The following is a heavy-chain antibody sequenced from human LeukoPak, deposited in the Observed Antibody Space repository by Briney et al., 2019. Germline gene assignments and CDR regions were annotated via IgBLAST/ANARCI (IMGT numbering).Heavy chain of an antibody. J-gene: IGHJ4*02. D-gene: IGHD5-24*01. CDR3: ASRKKGMATAGFDY. Sequence: GESLKISCKGSGYSFTNYWIGWVRQMPGKGLEWMGIIYPGDSDTRYSPSFQGQVTISAEKSISAAYLQWSSLKASDTALYYCASRKKGMATAGFDYWGQGTLVTVSS. CDR2: IYPGDSDT. CDR1: GYSFTNYW. V-gene: IGHV5-51*01.